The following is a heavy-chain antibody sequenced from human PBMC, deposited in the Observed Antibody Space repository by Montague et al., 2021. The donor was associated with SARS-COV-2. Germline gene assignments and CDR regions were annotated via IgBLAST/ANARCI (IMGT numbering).Heavy chain of an antibody. CDR3: ARAQNTCFIGNCVNYLDS. J-gene: IGHJ4*02. CDR1: GGSIAGYY. CDR2: VYYTGST. V-gene: IGHV4-59*01. D-gene: IGHD1-1*01. Sequence: SETLSLTCGVSGGSIAGYYWSWIRQPPGKGLEWIGYVYYTGSTKYNPSLKTRVTLSLDTPKNHFSLKLASVTTADTAVYYCARAQNTCFIGNCVNYLDSWGLGALVTVSS.